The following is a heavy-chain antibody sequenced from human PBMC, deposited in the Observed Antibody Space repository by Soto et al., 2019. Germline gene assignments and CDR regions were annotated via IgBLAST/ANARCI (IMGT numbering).Heavy chain of an antibody. CDR2: ISSTTNYI. CDR1: GFTFTRYS. CDR3: ARESEDLTSNFDY. Sequence: GGSLRLSCAASGFTFTRYSMNWVRQAPGKGIEWVSSISSTTNYIYYGDSIKGRFTISRDNAKNSLYLEMNSLRAEDTAVYYCARESEDLTSNFDYWGQGTLVTVSS. V-gene: IGHV3-21*06. J-gene: IGHJ4*02.